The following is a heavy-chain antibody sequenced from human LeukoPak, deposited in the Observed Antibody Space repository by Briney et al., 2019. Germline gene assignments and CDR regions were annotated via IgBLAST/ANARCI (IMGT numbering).Heavy chain of an antibody. V-gene: IGHV4-59*01. J-gene: IGHJ4*02. CDR2: IYYSGST. CDR3: ARGSRGYSYG. Sequence: SETLSLTCSVSGDSISSYFWAWIRQPPGKGLEWIGYIYYSGSTNYNPSLKSRVTISVDTSKNQFSLKLSSVTAADTAVYYCARGSRGYSYGWGQGTLVTVSS. D-gene: IGHD5-18*01. CDR1: GDSISSYF.